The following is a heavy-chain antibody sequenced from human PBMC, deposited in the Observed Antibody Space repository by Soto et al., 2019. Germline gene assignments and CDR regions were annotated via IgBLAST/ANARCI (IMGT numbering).Heavy chain of an antibody. CDR1: GFTLSSYA. Sequence: GRCTTLSWTPAGFTLSSYAIHWDRQAPGKVLEWVAVISYDGSNKYYADSVKGRFTISRDNSKNTLYLQMNSLSAEDTAVYYCAGEPPILPGVVFFYGLDVWGQLTTVT. D-gene: IGHD3-3*01. CDR2: ISYDGSNK. V-gene: IGHV3-30-3*02. CDR3: AGEPPILPGVVFFYGLDV. J-gene: IGHJ6*01.